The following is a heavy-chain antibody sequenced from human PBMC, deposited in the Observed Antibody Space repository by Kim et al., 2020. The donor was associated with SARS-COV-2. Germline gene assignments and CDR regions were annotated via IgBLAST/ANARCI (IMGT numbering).Heavy chain of an antibody. CDR1: GFTFSSYW. J-gene: IGHJ6*02. V-gene: IGHV3-7*03. D-gene: IGHD2-2*01. Sequence: GGSLRLSCAASGFTFSSYWMSWVRQAPGKGLEWVANIKQDGSEKYYVDSVKGRFTISRDNAKNSLYLQMNSLRAEDTAVYYCARMKRIVVVPAASSPAYYYYGMDVWGQGTTVTVSS. CDR2: IKQDGSEK. CDR3: ARMKRIVVVPAASSPAYYYYGMDV.